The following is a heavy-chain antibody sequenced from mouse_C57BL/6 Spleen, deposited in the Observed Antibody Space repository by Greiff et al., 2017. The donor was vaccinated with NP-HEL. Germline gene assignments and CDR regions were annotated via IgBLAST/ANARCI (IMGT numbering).Heavy chain of an antibody. D-gene: IGHD2-3*01. CDR2: ISSGSSTI. CDR1: GFTFSDYG. Sequence: EVKLVESGGGLVKPGGSLKLSCAASGFTFSDYGMHWVRQAPEKGLEWVAYISSGSSTIYYADTVKGRFTISRDNAKNTLFLQMTSLRSEDTAMYYCASHDGPPAWFAYWGQGTLVTVSA. CDR3: ASHDGPPAWFAY. V-gene: IGHV5-17*01. J-gene: IGHJ3*01.